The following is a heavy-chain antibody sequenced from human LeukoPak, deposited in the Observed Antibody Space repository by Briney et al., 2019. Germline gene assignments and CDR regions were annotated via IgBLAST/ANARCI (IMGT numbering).Heavy chain of an antibody. V-gene: IGHV1-8*01. D-gene: IGHD2-2*01. J-gene: IGHJ4*02. CDR1: GYTFTSYD. CDR3: ARDGEVRQGHCSSTSCPVDY. CDR2: MNPNSGNT. Sequence: ASVKVSCKASGYTFTSYDINWVRQVTGQGLEWMGWMNPNSGNTGYAQKFQGRVTMTRNTSISTAYMELSSLRFDDTAVYYCARDGEVRQGHCSSTSCPVDYWGQGTLITVSS.